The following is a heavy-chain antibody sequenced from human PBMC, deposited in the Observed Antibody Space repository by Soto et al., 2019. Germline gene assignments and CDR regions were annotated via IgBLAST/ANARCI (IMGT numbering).Heavy chain of an antibody. CDR1: GYTFTSYG. CDR3: ARLLRGSGWYGYYYYMDV. V-gene: IGHV1-18*01. CDR2: ISAYNGNT. J-gene: IGHJ6*03. D-gene: IGHD6-19*01. Sequence: ASVKVSWKASGYTFTSYGISWVRQAPGQGLEWMGWISAYNGNTNYAQKLQGRVTMTTDTSTSTAYMELRSLRSDDTAVYYCARLLRGSGWYGYYYYMDVWGKGTTVTVS.